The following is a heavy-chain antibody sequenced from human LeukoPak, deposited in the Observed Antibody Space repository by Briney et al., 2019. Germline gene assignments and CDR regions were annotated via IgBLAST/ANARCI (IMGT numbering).Heavy chain of an antibody. J-gene: IGHJ6*03. CDR3: ARDSSTIFGVVHPYYYYYYMDV. CDR1: GASISSSTYY. D-gene: IGHD3-3*01. Sequence: SETLSLTCTVSGASISSSTYYWGWIRQPPGKGLEWIGSNTYYNPSLKSRVTISLDTSKNQFSLKLSSLTAADTAVYYCARDSSTIFGVVHPYYYYYYMDVWAKGPRSPSP. CDR2: NT. V-gene: IGHV4-39*02.